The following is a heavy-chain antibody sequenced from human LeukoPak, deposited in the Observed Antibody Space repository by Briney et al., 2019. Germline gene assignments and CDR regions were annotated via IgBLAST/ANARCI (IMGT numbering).Heavy chain of an antibody. CDR2: MNPNSGNT. CDR1: GYTFTSYD. D-gene: IGHD3-3*01. J-gene: IGHJ3*02. V-gene: IGHV1-8*01. Sequence: GASVKVSCKASGYTFTSYDINWVRQATGQGLEWMGWMNPNSGNTGYAQKFQGRVTMTRNTSISTAYMELSSLRSEDTAVYYCARGNFWSGHGLFDIWGQGTMVTVSS. CDR3: ARGNFWSGHGLFDI.